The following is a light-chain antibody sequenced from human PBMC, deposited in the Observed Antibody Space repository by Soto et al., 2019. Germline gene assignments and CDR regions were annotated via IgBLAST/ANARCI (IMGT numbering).Light chain of an antibody. J-gene: IGKJ5*01. CDR2: GAS. CDR1: QSVGNN. V-gene: IGKV3-15*01. Sequence: TQSPGTLSVSPGERVTLSCRASQSVGNNLAWHQQKPGQAPRLLIYGASPRATGFPARFSGSGSGTEFTLTISSLQPEDFAVYYCQQYNGWPITFGQGTRLEIK. CDR3: QQYNGWPIT.